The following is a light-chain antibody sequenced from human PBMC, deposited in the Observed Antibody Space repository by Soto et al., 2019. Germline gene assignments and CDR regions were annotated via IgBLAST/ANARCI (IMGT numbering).Light chain of an antibody. Sequence: QSVLTQPASVSGSPGQSITISCTGTSIDVGGYNYVSWYQVHPGKAPKLIIYDVTKRPSGVPDRFSGSKSGNTASLTISGLQAEDESEYYCCSYAGFYTLVFGGGTKLTVL. CDR2: DVT. J-gene: IGLJ3*02. V-gene: IGLV2-11*01. CDR3: CSYAGFYTLV. CDR1: SIDVGGYNY.